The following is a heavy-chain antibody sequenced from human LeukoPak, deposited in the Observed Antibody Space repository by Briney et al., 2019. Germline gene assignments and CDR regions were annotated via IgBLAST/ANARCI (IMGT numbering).Heavy chain of an antibody. D-gene: IGHD2-2*01. Sequence: GGSLRLSCAASGFNFRTYYMTWVRQAPGKGLEWVAHISSDGTATLYVDSVEGRFTISRDNAKNSLYLQMNSLRAEDTAVYYCARDGYSYASDYWGQGTLVTVSS. CDR2: ISSDGTAT. V-gene: IGHV3-7*01. CDR3: ARDGYSYASDY. J-gene: IGHJ4*02. CDR1: GFNFRTYY.